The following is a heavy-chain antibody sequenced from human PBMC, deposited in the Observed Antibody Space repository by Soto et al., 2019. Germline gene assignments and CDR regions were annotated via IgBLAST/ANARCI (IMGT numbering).Heavy chain of an antibody. V-gene: IGHV3-9*01. CDR3: AKDIMVGDGYHAFEI. J-gene: IGHJ3*02. CDR1: GFTFDDYA. D-gene: IGHD2-21*02. Sequence: SLRLSCAASGFTFDDYAMHWVRQAPGKGLEWVSGISWNSGSIGYADSVKGRFTISRDNAKNSLYLQMNSLRAEDTALYYCAKDIMVGDGYHAFEIWGQGTMVTVSS. CDR2: ISWNSGSI.